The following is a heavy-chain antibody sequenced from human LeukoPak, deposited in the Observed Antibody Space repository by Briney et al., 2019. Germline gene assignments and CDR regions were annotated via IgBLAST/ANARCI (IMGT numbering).Heavy chain of an antibody. CDR3: ARDGITWRKQRYYYYYMDV. V-gene: IGHV1-2*02. Sequence: ASVKVSCKASGYTFTGYYMHWVRQAPGQGLEWMGWINPNSGGTNYAQKFQGRVTMTRDTSISTAYMELSRLRSDDTAVYYCARDGITWRKQRYYYYYMDVWGKGTTVTVSS. CDR2: INPNSGGT. D-gene: IGHD6-25*01. J-gene: IGHJ6*03. CDR1: GYTFTGYY.